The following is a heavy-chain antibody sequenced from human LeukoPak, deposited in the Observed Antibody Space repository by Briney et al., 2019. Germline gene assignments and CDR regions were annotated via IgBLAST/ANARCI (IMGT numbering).Heavy chain of an antibody. V-gene: IGHV3-49*04. CDR1: GFTFGDYA. J-gene: IGHJ4*02. D-gene: IGHD2-2*01. Sequence: GRSLRLSCTASGFTFGDYAMSWVRQAPGKGVEWVGFIRSKAYGGTTEYAASVKGRFTISRDDSKSIAYLQMNSLKTEDTAVYYCTRPGYCSSTSCCIFDYWGQGTLVTVSS. CDR3: TRPGYCSSTSCCIFDY. CDR2: IRSKAYGGTT.